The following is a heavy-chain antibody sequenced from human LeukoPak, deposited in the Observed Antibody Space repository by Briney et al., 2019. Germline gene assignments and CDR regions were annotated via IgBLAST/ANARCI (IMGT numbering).Heavy chain of an antibody. V-gene: IGHV4-59*08. J-gene: IGHJ4*02. CDR2: IYYSGST. D-gene: IGHD5-18*01. CDR1: GGSISSYY. Sequence: SETLSLTCTVSGGSISSYYWSWIRQPPGXGLEWIGYIYYSGSTNYNPSLKSRVTISVDTSKNQFSLKLSSVTAADTAVYYCARNTAMVRYYFDYWGQGTLVTVSS. CDR3: ARNTAMVRYYFDY.